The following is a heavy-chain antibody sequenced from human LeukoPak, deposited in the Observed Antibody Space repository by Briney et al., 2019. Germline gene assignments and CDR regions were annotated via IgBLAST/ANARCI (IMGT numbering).Heavy chain of an antibody. Sequence: ASVKVSCKASGGTFSSYAISWVRQAPGQGLEWMGGIIPIFGTANYAQKFQGRVTITADKSTSTAYMELSSLRSEDTAVYYSARDVHVDAFDIWGQGTMVTVSS. CDR2: IIPIFGTA. CDR1: GGTFSSYA. V-gene: IGHV1-69*06. CDR3: ARDVHVDAFDI. D-gene: IGHD1-1*01. J-gene: IGHJ3*02.